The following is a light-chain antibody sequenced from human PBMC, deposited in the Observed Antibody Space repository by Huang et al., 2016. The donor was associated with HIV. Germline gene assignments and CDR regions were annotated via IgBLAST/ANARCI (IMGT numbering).Light chain of an antibody. CDR1: QNINNY. J-gene: IGKJ4*01. CDR2: DSF. V-gene: IGKV3-11*01. CDR3: QQRGAWPLT. Sequence: DIVLTQSPATLSLSPGQRATLSCRASQNINNYLVWYQQKPGQAPMLLIYDSFNRATGIPARFSGSVSGTDFTLTINTLEPEDFAVYYCQQRGAWPLTFGGGTKVEIK.